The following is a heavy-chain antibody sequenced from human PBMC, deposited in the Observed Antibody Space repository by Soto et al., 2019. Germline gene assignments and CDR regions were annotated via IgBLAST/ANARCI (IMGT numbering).Heavy chain of an antibody. J-gene: IGHJ4*02. D-gene: IGHD3-10*01. Sequence: SETLSLTCIVSCGAIRSGGYSWSWIRQPPGKGLEWIGYIYHSGSTYYNPSLKSRVTISVDRSKNQFSLKLSSVTAADTAVYYCARDRGVLDYWGQGTVVPVSS. CDR2: IYHSGST. CDR3: ARDRGVLDY. V-gene: IGHV4-30-2*01. CDR1: CGAIRSGGYS.